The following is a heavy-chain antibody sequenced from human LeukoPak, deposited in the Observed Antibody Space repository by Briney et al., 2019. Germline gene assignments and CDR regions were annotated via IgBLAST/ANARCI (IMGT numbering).Heavy chain of an antibody. CDR1: GFTFSSYS. CDR3: XXXXXXXXXGTTPTLVDY. J-gene: IGHJ4*02. V-gene: IGHV3-21*01. Sequence: GGSLRLSCAASGFTFSSYSMNWVRQAPGKGLEWVSSISSSSSYIYYADSVKGRFTISRDNAKNSLYLQMNSLRAEDTAVYYXXXXXXXXXXGTTPTLVDYWGQGTLVTVSS. D-gene: IGHD1-7*01. CDR2: ISSSSSYI.